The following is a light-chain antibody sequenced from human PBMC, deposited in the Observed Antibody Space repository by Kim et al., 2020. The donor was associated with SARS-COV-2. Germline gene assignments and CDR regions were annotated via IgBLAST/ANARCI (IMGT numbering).Light chain of an antibody. CDR3: SSFTTRSTLV. CDR2: DVN. CDR1: SSNIGSYNY. J-gene: IGLJ3*02. V-gene: IGLV2-14*03. Sequence: GQSISISCTGTSSNIGSYNYVSWHQQHPGKAPKLMIYDVNERPSGISSRFSGSKSGSTASLTISGLQAEDEDDYYCSSFTTRSTLVFGGGTKVTVL.